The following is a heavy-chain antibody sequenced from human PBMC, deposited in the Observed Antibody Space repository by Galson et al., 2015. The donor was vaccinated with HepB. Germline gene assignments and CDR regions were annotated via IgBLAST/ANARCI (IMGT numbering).Heavy chain of an antibody. J-gene: IGHJ4*02. CDR2: FDPEDGET. Sequence: SVKVSCKVSGYTLTELSMHWVRQAPGKGLEWMGGFDPEDGETIYAQKFQGRVTMTEDTSTDTAYMELSSLRSEDTAVYYCATLRDIVVVPDGAFDYWGQGTLVTVSS. D-gene: IGHD2-2*01. V-gene: IGHV1-24*01. CDR1: GYTLTELS. CDR3: ATLRDIVVVPDGAFDY.